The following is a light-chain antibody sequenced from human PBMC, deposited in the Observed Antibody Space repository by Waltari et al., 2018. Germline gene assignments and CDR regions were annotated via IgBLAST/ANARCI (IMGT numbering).Light chain of an antibody. Sequence: DIQMTQSPSTLSASVGDRVTITCRASQSLKNWLAWFQQKPGKAPKVLSYKASILESGVPSRFSGSVSGTEFTLTISSLQPDDFGSYYCQQYQKSPWTFGQGTKVEIK. J-gene: IGKJ1*01. CDR1: QSLKNW. V-gene: IGKV1-5*03. CDR3: QQYQKSPWT. CDR2: KAS.